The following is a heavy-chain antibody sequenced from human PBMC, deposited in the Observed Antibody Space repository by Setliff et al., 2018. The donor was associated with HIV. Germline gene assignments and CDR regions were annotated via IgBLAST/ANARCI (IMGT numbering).Heavy chain of an antibody. CDR3: ARFCSGGSCPDY. J-gene: IGHJ4*02. Sequence: PSETLSLTCTVSGGSISSGSYYWSWIRQPAGKGLEWIGVISYSGSPHYNPSLKSRVTIGMDTSKNQVSLTLSSVTAVDTAVYYCARFCSGGSCPDYWGQGTLVTVSS. CDR2: ISYSGSP. CDR1: GGSISSGSYY. V-gene: IGHV4-61*10. D-gene: IGHD2-15*01.